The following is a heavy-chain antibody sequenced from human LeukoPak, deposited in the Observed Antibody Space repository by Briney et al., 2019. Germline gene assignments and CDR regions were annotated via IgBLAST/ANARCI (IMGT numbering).Heavy chain of an antibody. CDR3: ARGADYDYVCGSYRQYYYYYYMDV. CDR1: GGSFSGYY. Sequence: SVTLSLTCAVYGGSFSGYYWSWIRQPPGKGLEWIGEINHSGSTNYNPSLKSRVTISVDTSKNQFSLKLSSVTAADTAVYYCARGADYDYVCGSYRQYYYYYYMDVGGKETTVTVSS. J-gene: IGHJ6*03. V-gene: IGHV4-34*01. CDR2: INHSGST. D-gene: IGHD3-16*02.